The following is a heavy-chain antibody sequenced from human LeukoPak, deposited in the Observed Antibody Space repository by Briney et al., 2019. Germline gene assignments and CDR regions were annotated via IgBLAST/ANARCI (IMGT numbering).Heavy chain of an antibody. J-gene: IGHJ4*02. CDR1: GYTFTNYD. CDR2: MSPNTGNK. D-gene: IGHD4-11*01. CDR3: ARGAPHTNSPY. V-gene: IGHV1-8*03. Sequence: ASVKVSCKASGYTFTNYDINWVRQATGQGLEWMGWMSPNTGNKGYAQKFQGRISITTSTSISTAFMELNDLRIEDTAVYYCARGAPHTNSPYWGQGTLVTVSS.